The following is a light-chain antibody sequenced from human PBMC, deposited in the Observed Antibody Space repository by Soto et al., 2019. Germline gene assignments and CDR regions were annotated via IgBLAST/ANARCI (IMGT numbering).Light chain of an antibody. V-gene: IGKV3-11*01. Sequence: EIVLTQSPATLSLSPGEGVTLSCRASQSVGSLLAWYQQKPGQAPRLVIYDASNRATGIPARFSGSGSGTDFTLTISTLEPEDFAVYYCQQYNNWPPYTFGQGTKLEIK. CDR3: QQYNNWPPYT. CDR1: QSVGSL. CDR2: DAS. J-gene: IGKJ2*01.